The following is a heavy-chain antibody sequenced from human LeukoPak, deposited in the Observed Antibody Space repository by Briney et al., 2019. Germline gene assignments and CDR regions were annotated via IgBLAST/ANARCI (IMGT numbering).Heavy chain of an antibody. D-gene: IGHD2-2*01. CDR2: IKQDGSEK. J-gene: IGHJ6*02. Sequence: GGSLRLSCAASGFTFSSYWMSWVRQAPGKGLEWVANIKQDGSEKYYVDSVKGRFTISRDNAKNSLYLQMNGLRAEDTAVYYCARGDCSSTSCYFPYYYYYYGMDVWGQGTTVTVSS. V-gene: IGHV3-7*01. CDR3: ARGDCSSTSCYFPYYYYYYGMDV. CDR1: GFTFSSYW.